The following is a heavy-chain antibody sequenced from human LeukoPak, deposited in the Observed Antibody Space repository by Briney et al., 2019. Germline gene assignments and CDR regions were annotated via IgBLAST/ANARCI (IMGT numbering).Heavy chain of an antibody. D-gene: IGHD2-15*01. V-gene: IGHV3-49*04. Sequence: PGGSLRLSCAASGFTVSTNYMSWVRQAPGKGLEWVGFIRSKAYGGTTEYAASVKGRFTISRDDSKSIAYLQMNSLKTEDTAVYYCTRGGIVVAYNYYMDVWGKGTTVTISS. J-gene: IGHJ6*03. CDR3: TRGGIVVAYNYYMDV. CDR2: IRSKAYGGTT. CDR1: GFTVSTNY.